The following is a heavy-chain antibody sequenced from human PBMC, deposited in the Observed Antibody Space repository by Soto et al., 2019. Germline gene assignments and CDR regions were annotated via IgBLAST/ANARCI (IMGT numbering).Heavy chain of an antibody. CDR1: GFTFDDYA. J-gene: IGHJ6*02. V-gene: IGHV3-23*01. CDR3: AKVSMDV. Sequence: SGGSLRLSCAASGFTFDDYAMRWVRQAPGKGLEWVSGISCSSGSIDYADSVKGRFTISRDNSKNTLYLQMNSLRAEDTAVYYCAKVSMDVWGQGTTVTVSS. CDR2: ISCSSGSI.